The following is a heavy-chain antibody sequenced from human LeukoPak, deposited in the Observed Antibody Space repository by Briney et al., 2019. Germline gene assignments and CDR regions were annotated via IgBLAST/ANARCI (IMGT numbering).Heavy chain of an antibody. CDR2: INWNGGST. Sequence: GGSLRLSCAASGFTLDDYGMSRVRQAPGKGLEWVSGINWNGGSTGYADSVKGRFTISRDNAKNSLYLQMNSLRAEDTALYYCARTKSIAVAGTYDYWGQGTLVTVSS. V-gene: IGHV3-20*04. CDR3: ARTKSIAVAGTYDY. J-gene: IGHJ4*02. D-gene: IGHD6-19*01. CDR1: GFTLDDYG.